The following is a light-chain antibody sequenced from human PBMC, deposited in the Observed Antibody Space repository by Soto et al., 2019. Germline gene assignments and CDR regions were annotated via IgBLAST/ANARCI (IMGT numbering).Light chain of an antibody. J-gene: IGKJ5*01. CDR3: QQDGGSPIT. Sequence: EVVLTQSPSTLSVSPGERATLSCRASQSVSNNVAWYQQKPGQAPRLLISGASNRATGIPDRFSGSGSGTDFTLTISRLEPEDFAMYYCQQDGGSPITFGQGTRLEIK. CDR2: GAS. V-gene: IGKV3-20*01. CDR1: QSVSNN.